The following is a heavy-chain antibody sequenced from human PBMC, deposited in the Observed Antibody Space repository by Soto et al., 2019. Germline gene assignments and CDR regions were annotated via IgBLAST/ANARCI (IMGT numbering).Heavy chain of an antibody. Sequence: PSETLSLTCTVSGGSISSSSYYWGWIRQPPGKGLEWIGSIFYSGSTYYNPSLKSRVTISVDTSKNQFSLKLSSVTAADTAVYYCARGLAVATIIVRRTNWFDPWGQGTLVTVSS. J-gene: IGHJ5*02. V-gene: IGHV4-39*01. CDR3: ARGLAVATIIVRRTNWFDP. CDR1: GGSISSSSYY. D-gene: IGHD3-22*01. CDR2: IFYSGST.